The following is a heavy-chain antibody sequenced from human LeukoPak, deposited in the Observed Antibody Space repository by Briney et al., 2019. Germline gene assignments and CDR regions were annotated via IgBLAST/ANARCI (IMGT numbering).Heavy chain of an antibody. V-gene: IGHV3-23*01. J-gene: IGHJ4*02. CDR1: GFTFSSYT. CDR3: AKDGGLWVSAHWGDS. D-gene: IGHD7-27*01. Sequence: GGSLRLSCAASGFTFSSYTMSWVRQPPGKGLEWVSTITTSGGNTYYADSVKGRFTVSRDNSKNTLFLQMNSLRAEDTAVFYCAKDGGLWVSAHWGDSWGRGTLVTVSS. CDR2: ITTSGGNT.